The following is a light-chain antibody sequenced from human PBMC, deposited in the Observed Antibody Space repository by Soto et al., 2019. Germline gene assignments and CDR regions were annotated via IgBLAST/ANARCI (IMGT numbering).Light chain of an antibody. CDR1: QGISTY. V-gene: IGKV1-9*01. J-gene: IGKJ1*01. CDR3: QQLHTYPWT. Sequence: DIQLTQSPSFLSASVGDRVAITCRASQGISTYLAWYQQIPGKAPKLLIYATSILHSGVPSRFSGSGSGAEFTLTISSLQPEDFATFYCQQLHTYPWTFGQGTKVDIK. CDR2: ATS.